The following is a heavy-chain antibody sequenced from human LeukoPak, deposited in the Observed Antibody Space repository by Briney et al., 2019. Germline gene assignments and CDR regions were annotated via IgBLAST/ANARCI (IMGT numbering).Heavy chain of an antibody. CDR1: GGSLSHYY. CDR3: ARHDEVPVIRRGFDC. Sequence: PSETLSLTCTVSGGSLSHYYWSWIRQRPGPGLERIGYIFYNEATYYNHCLKSRLTISVDTSTNQFSLSLNSVTAADTAVYFCARHDEVPVIRRGFDCWGPAILVTVSS. V-gene: IGHV4-59*08. CDR2: IFYNEAT. D-gene: IGHD4/OR15-4a*01. J-gene: IGHJ4*02.